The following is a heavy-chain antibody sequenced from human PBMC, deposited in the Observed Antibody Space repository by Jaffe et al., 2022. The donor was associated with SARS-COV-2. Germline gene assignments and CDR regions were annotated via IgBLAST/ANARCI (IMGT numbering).Heavy chain of an antibody. Sequence: QLQLQESGPGLVKPSETLSLTCNVSGGSIISSTYYWGWIRQPPGKGLEWIGSIYYSGTTYYNPSLKSRVTISVDTSKNQFSLRLNSVTAADTAVYYCASPPRDNSGWYFRGSHFDTWGQGTLVTVSS. J-gene: IGHJ4*02. CDR1: GGSIISSTYY. CDR3: ASPPRDNSGWYFRGSHFDT. V-gene: IGHV4-39*01. CDR2: IYYSGTT. D-gene: IGHD6-19*01.